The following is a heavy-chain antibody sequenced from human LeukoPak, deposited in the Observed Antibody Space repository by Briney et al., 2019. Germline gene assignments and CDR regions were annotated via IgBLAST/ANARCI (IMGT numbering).Heavy chain of an antibody. J-gene: IGHJ6*02. V-gene: IGHV4-59*01. CDR1: GGSINSNY. D-gene: IGHD1-26*01. Sequence: SETLSLTCTVSGGSINSNYLSWIRQPPGKGLEWIGYISNSGSSNYNPSLKSRVVMSVDTSKTQFSLKLTPVTAADTAVYYCARCRGDYYYGMDVWGQGTTVTVSS. CDR2: ISNSGSS. CDR3: ARCRGDYYYGMDV.